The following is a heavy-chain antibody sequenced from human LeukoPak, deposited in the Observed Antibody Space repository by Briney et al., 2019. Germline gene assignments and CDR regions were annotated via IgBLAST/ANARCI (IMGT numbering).Heavy chain of an antibody. D-gene: IGHD3-3*01. CDR2: IWYSGSNK. J-gene: IGHJ4*02. Sequence: GRSLRLSCAASGFTFSSYGMHWVRQAPGKGLEWVADIWYSGSNKYNADSVNGRFTIAGNNSKNTLYLQMNRPTAETTAEYYCAKASRGGYDFSYYFDYWGEGTLVGVCS. CDR1: GFTFSSYG. V-gene: IGHV3-30*18. CDR3: AKASRGGYDFSYYFDY.